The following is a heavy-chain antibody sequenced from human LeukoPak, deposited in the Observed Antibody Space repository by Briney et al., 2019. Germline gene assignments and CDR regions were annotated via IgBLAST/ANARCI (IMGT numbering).Heavy chain of an antibody. D-gene: IGHD2-15*01. CDR1: GFTFSSYW. V-gene: IGHV3-74*01. CDR2: INSDGSST. CDR3: ARGRYCSGGSCYSAAFDI. J-gene: IGHJ3*02. Sequence: GGSLRLSCAASGFTFSSYWMHWVRQAPGKGLVWVSRINSDGSSTDYADSVKGRFTISRDNARNTLYLQMNSLTADDTAVYYCARGRYCSGGSCYSAAFDIWGQGTMVTVSS.